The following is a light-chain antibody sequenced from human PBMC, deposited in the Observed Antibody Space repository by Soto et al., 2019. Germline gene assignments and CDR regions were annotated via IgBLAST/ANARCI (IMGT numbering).Light chain of an antibody. Sequence: EIVLTQSPSTLSLSPGERATLSCRASQSVSSSYLAWYQQKPGQAPRLLIYGASSRATGIPDRFSGSGSGTDFTLTTSRLEPEDFAVYYCQQYGSSLRPTFGPGTKVDIK. CDR1: QSVSSSY. V-gene: IGKV3-20*01. J-gene: IGKJ3*01. CDR3: QQYGSSLRPT. CDR2: GAS.